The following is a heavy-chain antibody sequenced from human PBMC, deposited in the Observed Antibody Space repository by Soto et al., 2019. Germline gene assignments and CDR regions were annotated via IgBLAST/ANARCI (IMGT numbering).Heavy chain of an antibody. CDR3: AKDFTMIVVGDAFDI. J-gene: IGHJ3*02. D-gene: IGHD3-22*01. V-gene: IGHV3-23*01. CDR1: GFTFSSYA. CDR2: IIGSGGST. Sequence: EVQLLESGGGLVQPGGSLSLSCAASGFTFSSYAMSWVGQAPGKGLEWVPAIIGSGGSTYYADSVKGRFTISRDNSKNTLYLQMNSLRAEDTAVYYCAKDFTMIVVGDAFDIWGQGTMVTVSS.